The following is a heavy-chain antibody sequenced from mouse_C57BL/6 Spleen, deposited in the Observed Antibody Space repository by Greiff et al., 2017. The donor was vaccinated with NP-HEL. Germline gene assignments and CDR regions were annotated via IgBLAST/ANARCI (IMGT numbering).Heavy chain of an antibody. CDR1: GYTFTDYE. CDR3: TRGDYDGYAMDY. CDR2: IDPETGGT. Sequence: VQRVESGAELVRPGASVTLSCKASGYTFTDYEMHWVKQTPVHGLEWIGAIDPETGGTAYNQKFKGKAILTADKSSSTAYMELRSLTSEDSAVYYCTRGDYDGYAMDYWGQGTSVTVSS. V-gene: IGHV1-15*01. D-gene: IGHD2-4*01. J-gene: IGHJ4*01.